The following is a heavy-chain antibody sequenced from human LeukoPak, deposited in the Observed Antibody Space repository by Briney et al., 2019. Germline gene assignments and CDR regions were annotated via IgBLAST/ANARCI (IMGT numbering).Heavy chain of an antibody. CDR2: IKQDGSEK. Sequence: GGSLRLSCAASGFTFSSYWMTWVRQAPGKGLEWVANIKQDGSEKYCVDSVKGRFTISRDNAKNTLYLQMNSLSAEDTAVYYCAMAATTLDYWGQGSLVTVSS. D-gene: IGHD1-1*01. J-gene: IGHJ4*02. CDR1: GFTFSSYW. V-gene: IGHV3-7*01. CDR3: AMAATTLDY.